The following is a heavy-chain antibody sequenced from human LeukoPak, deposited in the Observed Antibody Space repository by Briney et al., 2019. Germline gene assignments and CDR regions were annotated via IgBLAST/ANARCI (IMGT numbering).Heavy chain of an antibody. J-gene: IGHJ6*03. CDR1: GFTFSSYA. D-gene: IGHD4-23*01. V-gene: IGHV3-23*01. CDR2: ISDSGSGGNT. CDR3: AKQLRVYYYMGV. Sequence: GGSLRLSCAASGFTFSSYAMSWVRQAPGKGLEWVSTISDSGSGGNTYYADSVKGRFTISRDNSKNTLYLQMNSLRAKDTAVYYCAKQLRVYYYMGVWGKGTTVTVSS.